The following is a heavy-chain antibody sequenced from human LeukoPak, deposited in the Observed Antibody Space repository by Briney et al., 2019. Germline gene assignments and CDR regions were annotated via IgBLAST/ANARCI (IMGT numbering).Heavy chain of an antibody. CDR2: ISGSGGST. V-gene: IGHV3-23*01. Sequence: GGSLRLSRAASGFTFSNYAMSWVRQAPGKGLEWVSAISGSGGSTYYADSVKGRFTISRDSYKNTLYLQMNSLRAEDAAVYYCAKAPVTTCSGAYCYPFDYWGQGTLVTVSS. CDR1: GFTFSNYA. J-gene: IGHJ4*02. CDR3: AKAPVTTCSGAYCYPFDY. D-gene: IGHD2-15*01.